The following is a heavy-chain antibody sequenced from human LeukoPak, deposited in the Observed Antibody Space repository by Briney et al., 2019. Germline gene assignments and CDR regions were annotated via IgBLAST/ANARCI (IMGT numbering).Heavy chain of an antibody. D-gene: IGHD1-7*01. Sequence: SETLSLTCTVSGGSISRSSYYWGWIRQPPGKGLEWIGSIYYSGSTYYNPSLKSRVTISVDTSKNQFSLKLSSVTAADTAVYYCARGGTGTTYYYMDVWGKGTTVTVSS. CDR3: ARGGTGTTYYYMDV. CDR1: GGSISRSSYY. CDR2: IYYSGST. V-gene: IGHV4-39*07. J-gene: IGHJ6*03.